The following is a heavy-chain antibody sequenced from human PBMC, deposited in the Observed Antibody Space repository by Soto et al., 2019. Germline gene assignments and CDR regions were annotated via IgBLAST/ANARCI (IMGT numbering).Heavy chain of an antibody. Sequence: GGSLRLSCAASGFTFSNSWMNWVRQAPGKGLEWVANIKRDGSEKYYVDSVKGRFTISRDNAKNTLYLQMNSLRAEDTAVYYCAKRGCSSCYYFDYWGQGTLVTVSS. CDR2: IKRDGSEK. CDR3: AKRGCSSCYYFDY. V-gene: IGHV3-7*03. CDR1: GFTFSNSW. D-gene: IGHD2-15*01. J-gene: IGHJ4*02.